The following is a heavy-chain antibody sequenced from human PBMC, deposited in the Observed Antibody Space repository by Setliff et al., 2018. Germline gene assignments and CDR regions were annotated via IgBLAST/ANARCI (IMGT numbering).Heavy chain of an antibody. Sequence: PSETLSLTCSVSGASITDSYWNWIRQPPGKGLEWVGYIHYSGSTSYNPSLKSRVTMSVDISKSQFSLKLTSVTPADTAVYFCARMTLWDISAYYPDFWGRGTLVTVSS. V-gene: IGHV4-59*01. CDR3: ARMTLWDISAYYPDF. J-gene: IGHJ4*02. CDR1: GASITDSY. CDR2: IHYSGST. D-gene: IGHD3-22*01.